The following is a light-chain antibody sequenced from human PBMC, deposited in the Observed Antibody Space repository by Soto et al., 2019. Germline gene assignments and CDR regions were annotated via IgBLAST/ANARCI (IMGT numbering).Light chain of an antibody. CDR1: QSIYIY. CDR2: AAS. J-gene: IGKJ5*01. V-gene: IGKV1-39*01. Sequence: DIQMTQSPSTLSASVEDRVTITCRASQSIYIYLNWYQQKPGKAPKLLIYAASSLQRGVPSTFSGSGSGTDFTLTISSLKPEDFATYYCQQSYSSITFGQGTRLEIK. CDR3: QQSYSSIT.